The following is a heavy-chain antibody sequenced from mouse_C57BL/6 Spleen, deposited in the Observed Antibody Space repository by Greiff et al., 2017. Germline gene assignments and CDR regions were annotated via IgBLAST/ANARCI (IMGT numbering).Heavy chain of an antibody. CDR3: ARGLEGAMDY. CDR1: GYTFTSYW. V-gene: IGHV1-52*01. CDR2: IDPSDSET. J-gene: IGHJ4*01. Sequence: QVQLQQSGTVLARPGASVKMSCKTSGYTFTSYWMHWVKQRPIQGLEWIGNIDPSDSETHYNRKFKDKATLTVDKSSSTAYMQLSSLTAEDAAVYYCARGLEGAMDYWGQGTSVTVSS. D-gene: IGHD2-2*01.